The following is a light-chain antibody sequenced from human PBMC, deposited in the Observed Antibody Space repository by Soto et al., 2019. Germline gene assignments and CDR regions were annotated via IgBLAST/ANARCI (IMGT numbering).Light chain of an antibody. CDR2: AAS. Sequence: DIQMTQSPSALSASVGDRATITCRTSQSISIYLNWYQQKPGKAPKLLIYAASSLQSGVPSSFSGSGSGTDFTLTISSLQPVDFATYYCQQSYSTPFTFGPGTKVDIK. CDR1: QSISIY. V-gene: IGKV1-39*01. J-gene: IGKJ3*01. CDR3: QQSYSTPFT.